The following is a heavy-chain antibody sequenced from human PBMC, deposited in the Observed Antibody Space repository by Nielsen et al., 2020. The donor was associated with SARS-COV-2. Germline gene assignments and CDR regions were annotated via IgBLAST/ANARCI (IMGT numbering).Heavy chain of an antibody. CDR3: AREGNSWSFDY. J-gene: IGHJ4*02. V-gene: IGHV1-3*01. CDR2: INAGYGNT. Sequence: ASVKVSCKASGYTFSNYAMHWVRQAPGQRLELMGWINAGYGNTKYSQKFQGRVTITRDTSASTAYLELSSLRSEDTAVYFCAREGNSWSFDYWGQGTLVTVSS. D-gene: IGHD6-13*01. CDR1: GYTFSNYA.